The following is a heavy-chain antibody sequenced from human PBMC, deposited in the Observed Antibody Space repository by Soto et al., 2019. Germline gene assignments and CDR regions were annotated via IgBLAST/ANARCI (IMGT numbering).Heavy chain of an antibody. CDR3: ARGGYDILTGYYNYYYGMDV. V-gene: IGHV4-59*12. CDR1: GGSISSYY. CDR2: ISHSGST. J-gene: IGHJ6*02. Sequence: SETLSLTCTVSGGSISSYYWSWIRQPPGKGLEWIGYISHSGSTYYNPSLKSRVTISVDRSKNQFSLKLSSVTAADTAVYYCARGGYDILTGYYNYYYGMDVWGQGTTVTVSS. D-gene: IGHD3-9*01.